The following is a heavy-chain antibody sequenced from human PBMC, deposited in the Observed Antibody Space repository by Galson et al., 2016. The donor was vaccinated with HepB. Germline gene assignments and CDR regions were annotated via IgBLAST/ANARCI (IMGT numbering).Heavy chain of an antibody. CDR2: IIPIFGTA. CDR3: ARGTGTSVWFDP. Sequence: SVKVSCKASGYTFTTFGITWVRQAPGQGLEWMGGIIPIFGTANYAQKFQGRVTITADESTSTAYMELSSLRSEDTAVYYCARGTGTSVWFDPWGQGTLVTVSS. CDR1: GYTFTTFG. V-gene: IGHV1-69*13. D-gene: IGHD1-1*01. J-gene: IGHJ5*02.